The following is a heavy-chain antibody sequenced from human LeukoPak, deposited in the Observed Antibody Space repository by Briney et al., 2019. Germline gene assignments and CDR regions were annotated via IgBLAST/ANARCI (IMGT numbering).Heavy chain of an antibody. CDR3: AKFLYSSSWYLGGDYYYYMDV. Sequence: GASVTVSCKASGYTFTSYGISWVRQAPGQGLEWMGWISAYNGNTNYAQKLQGRVTMTTDTSTSTAYMELRSLRSDDTAVYYCAKFLYSSSWYLGGDYYYYMDVWGKGTTVTVSS. J-gene: IGHJ6*03. CDR1: GYTFTSYG. D-gene: IGHD6-13*01. V-gene: IGHV1-18*01. CDR2: ISAYNGNT.